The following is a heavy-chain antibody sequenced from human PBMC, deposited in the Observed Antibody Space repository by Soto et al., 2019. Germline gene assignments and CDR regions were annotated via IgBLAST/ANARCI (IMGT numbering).Heavy chain of an antibody. D-gene: IGHD3-10*02. J-gene: IGHJ5*02. CDR3: ASAMFRNCYHP. CDR2: LCYRGIT. V-gene: IGHV4-59*01. CDR1: GGSSSSYY. Sequence: SETLSLTCPVSGGSSSSYYWSWMRQPPGRGLEWIGCLCYRGITNYNPSLKSPFTISVDTSENQCALKLSSVTAADPAVYYCASAMFRNCYHPRRQRTLVTASS.